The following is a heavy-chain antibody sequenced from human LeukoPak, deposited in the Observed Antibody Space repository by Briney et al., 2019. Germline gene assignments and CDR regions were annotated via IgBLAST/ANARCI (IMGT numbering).Heavy chain of an antibody. J-gene: IGHJ6*03. D-gene: IGHD3-22*01. Sequence: SETLSLTCTVSGGSISSSSYYWSWIRQPPGKGLEWIGSIYNSGSTNYNPSLRSRATISIDTSSNEFSLKLSSVTAADTAVYYCVSSGYNPRFYYYYLDVWGKGTTVTISS. CDR1: GGSISSSSYY. CDR2: IYNSGST. V-gene: IGHV4-39*07. CDR3: VSSGYNPRFYYYYLDV.